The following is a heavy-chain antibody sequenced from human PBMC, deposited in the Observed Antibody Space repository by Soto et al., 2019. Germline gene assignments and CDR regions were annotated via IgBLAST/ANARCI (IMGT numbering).Heavy chain of an antibody. J-gene: IGHJ3*02. CDR1: GYSFTSYW. D-gene: IGHD6-19*01. Sequence: PXESLNVSCKGSGYSFTSYWISCVRQMPGKGLEWMGRIDPSDSYTNYSPSFQGHVTISADKSISTAYMELSSLRSEDTAVYYCARPPYSSGWHVGAFDIWGQGTMVTVSS. V-gene: IGHV5-10-1*01. CDR2: IDPSDSYT. CDR3: ARPPYSSGWHVGAFDI.